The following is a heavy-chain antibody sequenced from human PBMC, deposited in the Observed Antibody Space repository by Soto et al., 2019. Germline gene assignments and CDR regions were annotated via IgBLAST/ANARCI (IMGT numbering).Heavy chain of an antibody. CDR2: ISSSGSTI. CDR1: GFTFSDYY. J-gene: IGHJ4*02. V-gene: IGHV3-11*01. Sequence: PGGSLRLSCAASGFTFSDYYMSWIRQAPGKGLEWVSYISSSGSTIYYADSVKGRFTISRDNAKNSLYLQMNSLRAEDTAVYYCARNRYNVYYDILTGYYSAVGSDPLSYWGQGTLVTVSS. D-gene: IGHD3-9*01. CDR3: ARNRYNVYYDILTGYYSAVGSDPLSY.